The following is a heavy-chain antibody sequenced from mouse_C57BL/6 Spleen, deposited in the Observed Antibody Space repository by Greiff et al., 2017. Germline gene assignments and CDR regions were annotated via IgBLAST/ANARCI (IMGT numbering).Heavy chain of an antibody. D-gene: IGHD1-1*01. J-gene: IGHJ1*03. CDR3: ARRDYYYGSSSHWYFDV. Sequence: VHLVESGAELVKPGASVKISCKASGYAFSSYWMNWVKQRPGKGLEWIGQIYPGDGDTNYNGKFKGKATLTADKSSSTAYMQLSSLTSEDSAVYFCARRDYYYGSSSHWYFDVWGTGTTVTVSS. CDR1: GYAFSSYW. CDR2: IYPGDGDT. V-gene: IGHV1-80*01.